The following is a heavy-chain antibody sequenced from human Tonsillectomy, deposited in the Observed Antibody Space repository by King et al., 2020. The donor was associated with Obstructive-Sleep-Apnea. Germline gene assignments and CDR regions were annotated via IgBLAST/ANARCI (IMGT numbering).Heavy chain of an antibody. V-gene: IGHV4-39*07. J-gene: IGHJ5*02. CDR2: IYYSGST. CDR3: ARDRVAAAGQNWFDP. D-gene: IGHD6-13*01. Sequence: QLQLQESGPGLVKPSETLSLTCTVSGGSISSSSYYWGWIRQPPGKGLEWIGSIYYSGSTYYNPSLKSRVTISVDTSKNQFSLKLSSVTAADTAVYYCARDRVAAAGQNWFDPWGQGTLVTVSS. CDR1: GGSISSSSYY.